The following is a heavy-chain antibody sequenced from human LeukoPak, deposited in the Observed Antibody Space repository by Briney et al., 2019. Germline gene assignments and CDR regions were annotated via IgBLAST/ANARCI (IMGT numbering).Heavy chain of an antibody. CDR2: IYYSGST. CDR1: GVSISSGGYY. Sequence: PSQTLSLTCTVSGVSISSGGYYWSWIRQHPGKGLEWIGYIYYSGSTYYNPSLKSRVTISVDTSKNQFSLKLSSVTAADTAVYYCARDYYNGNPGYYFDYWGQGTLVTVSS. J-gene: IGHJ4*02. V-gene: IGHV4-31*03. D-gene: IGHD4-23*01. CDR3: ARDYYNGNPGYYFDY.